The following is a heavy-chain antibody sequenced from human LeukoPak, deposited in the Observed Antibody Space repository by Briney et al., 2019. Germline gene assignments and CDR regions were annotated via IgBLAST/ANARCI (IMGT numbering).Heavy chain of an antibody. D-gene: IGHD5-18*01. CDR3: AGGRGYIYGSDY. V-gene: IGHV3-64*01. CDR1: ALTFSSYW. Sequence: GSLRLSCAASALTFSSYWMSWVRQAPGKGLEYVSHISADGGSTYYAISVKGRFTISRDNSKNTLYLQMGSLRAEDMAVYYCAGGRGYIYGSDYWGQGTLVTVSS. J-gene: IGHJ4*02. CDR2: ISADGGST.